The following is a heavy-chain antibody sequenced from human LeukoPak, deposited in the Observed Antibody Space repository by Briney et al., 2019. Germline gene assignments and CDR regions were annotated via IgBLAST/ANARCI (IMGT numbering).Heavy chain of an antibody. J-gene: IGHJ4*02. Sequence: ASVKVSCKASGYTFTHYYMHWVREAPGQGLEWMGIINPSGGSTSYAQKFQERVSMTRDTSTSTVYMELSSLRSEDTAVYYCARGIAVASYYFDYWGQGTLVTVSS. CDR2: INPSGGST. D-gene: IGHD6-19*01. V-gene: IGHV1-46*01. CDR3: ARGIAVASYYFDY. CDR1: GYTFTHYY.